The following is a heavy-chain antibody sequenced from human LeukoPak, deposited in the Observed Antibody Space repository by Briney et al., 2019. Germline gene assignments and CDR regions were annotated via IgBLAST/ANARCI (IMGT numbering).Heavy chain of an antibody. J-gene: IGHJ6*03. Sequence: TGGSLRLSCAASGFTVSSNYMSWVRQAPGKGLEWVSVIYSGGSTYYADSVKGRFTISRDNSKNTLYPQMNSLRAEDTAVYYCAREGEAVAGTGYYYYYMDVWGKGTTVTVSS. CDR3: AREGEAVAGTGYYYYYMDV. CDR2: IYSGGST. D-gene: IGHD6-19*01. CDR1: GFTVSSNY. V-gene: IGHV3-53*01.